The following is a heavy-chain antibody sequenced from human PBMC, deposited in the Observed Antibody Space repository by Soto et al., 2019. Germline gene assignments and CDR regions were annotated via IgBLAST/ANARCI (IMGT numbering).Heavy chain of an antibody. CDR3: ERDREDTAMGYYYYGMDV. V-gene: IGHV3-21*01. J-gene: IGHJ6*02. CDR1: GFTFSSYS. CDR2: ISSSSSYI. Sequence: GGSLRLSCAASGFTFSSYSMNWVRQAPGKGLEWVSSISSSSSYIYYADSVKGRFTISRDNAKNSLYLQMNSLRAEDTAVYYCERDREDTAMGYYYYGMDVWGQGTTVTVSS. D-gene: IGHD5-18*01.